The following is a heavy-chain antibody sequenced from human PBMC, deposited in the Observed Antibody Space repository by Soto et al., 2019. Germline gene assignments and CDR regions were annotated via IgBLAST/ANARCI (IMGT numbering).Heavy chain of an antibody. Sequence: PSETLSLTCTVSGGSVSSGSYYWSWIRQPPGKGLEWIGYIYYSGSTNYNPSLKSRVTISVGTSKNQFSLKLSSVTAADTAVYYCARDGWFGELSLGMDVWGQGTTVTVSS. J-gene: IGHJ6*02. CDR3: ARDGWFGELSLGMDV. CDR1: GGSVSSGSYY. CDR2: IYYSGST. V-gene: IGHV4-61*01. D-gene: IGHD3-10*01.